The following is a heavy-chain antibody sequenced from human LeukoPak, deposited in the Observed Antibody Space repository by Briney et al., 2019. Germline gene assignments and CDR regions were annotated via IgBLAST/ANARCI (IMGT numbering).Heavy chain of an antibody. CDR3: IRDFRSADL. CDR1: GFTFSNYW. Sequence: GGSLRLSCVASGFTFSNYWMHWVRHPPGKGLVWVSRIYVDGRTTNYADSVKGRFTISRDNAKNTVYLEMNSLSVEDTATYYCIRDFRSADLWGQGTLVTVTS. V-gene: IGHV3-74*01. J-gene: IGHJ5*02. CDR2: IYVDGRTT.